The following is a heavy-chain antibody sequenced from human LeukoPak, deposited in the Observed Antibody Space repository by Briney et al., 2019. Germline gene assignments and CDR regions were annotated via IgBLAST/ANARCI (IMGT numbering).Heavy chain of an antibody. CDR3: AKAQRPYNSTGYLDY. CDR2: ISGSGGYT. D-gene: IGHD2/OR15-2a*01. V-gene: IGHV3-23*01. CDR1: GFTFSNYA. Sequence: GGSLRLSCAASGFTFSNYAMTWVRQAPGRGLEWVSAISGSGGYTYYAASVKGRFTISRDNSKNTLYLQMNSLRAEDTAVCYCAKAQRPYNSTGYLDYWGQGTLVTVSS. J-gene: IGHJ4*02.